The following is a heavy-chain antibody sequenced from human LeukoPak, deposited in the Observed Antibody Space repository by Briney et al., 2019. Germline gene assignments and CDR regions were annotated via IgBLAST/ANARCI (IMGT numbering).Heavy chain of an antibody. Sequence: GGSLRLSCTGSGLMFDDYSISWVRQAPGKGLEWVSSISGVGDSTYYADSVKGRFTISRDNSKNTLFVHITSLRADDTAVYYCARDHTGQSWTFFQHGMDVWGPGTTVTVYS. J-gene: IGHJ6*01. V-gene: IGHV3-23*01. CDR1: GLMFDDYS. CDR2: ISGVGDST. CDR3: ARDHTGQSWTFFQHGMDV. D-gene: IGHD1-14*01.